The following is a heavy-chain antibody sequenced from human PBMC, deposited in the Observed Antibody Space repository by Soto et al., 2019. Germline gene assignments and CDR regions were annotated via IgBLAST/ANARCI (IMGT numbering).Heavy chain of an antibody. D-gene: IGHD6-19*01. Sequence: SETLSLTCTVSGGSISSSSYYWGWIRQPPGKGLEWIGSIYYSGSTYYNPSLKSRVTISVDTSKNQFSLKLSSVTAADTAVYYCARRVGAVDGTDENYGMYXWGQGTLVTVS. CDR2: IYYSGST. V-gene: IGHV4-39*01. J-gene: IGHJ6*02. CDR3: ARRVGAVDGTDENYGMYX. CDR1: GGSISSSSYY.